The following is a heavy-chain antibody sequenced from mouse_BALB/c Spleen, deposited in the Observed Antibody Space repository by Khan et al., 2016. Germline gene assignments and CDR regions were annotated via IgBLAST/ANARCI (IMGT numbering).Heavy chain of an antibody. CDR2: IRSKSNNYAT. V-gene: IGHV10-1*02. Sequence: EVQLVESGGGLVQPKGSLKLSCAASGFTFNTYAMNWVRQAPGKGLEWVARIRSKSNNYATYYADSVKDRFTISRDDSQSMLYLQMNNLKTEDTAMYYCVRSLRLRDYAMDYWCQGTSVTVSS. CDR1: GFTFNTYA. J-gene: IGHJ4*01. D-gene: IGHD1-2*01. CDR3: VRSLRLRDYAMDY.